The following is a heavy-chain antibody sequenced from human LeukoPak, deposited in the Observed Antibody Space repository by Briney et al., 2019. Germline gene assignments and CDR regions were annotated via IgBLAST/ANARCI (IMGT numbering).Heavy chain of an antibody. Sequence: SQTLSLTCTVSGVSISSGDYYWSWIRQPPGKGLEWIGYTYYSGSTYYNPSLKSRVTISVDTSKNQFSLKLSSVTAADTAVYYCAKYYDFWSGFDYWGQGTLVTVSS. V-gene: IGHV4-30-4*01. J-gene: IGHJ4*02. CDR2: TYYSGST. CDR3: AKYYDFWSGFDY. D-gene: IGHD3-3*01. CDR1: GVSISSGDYY.